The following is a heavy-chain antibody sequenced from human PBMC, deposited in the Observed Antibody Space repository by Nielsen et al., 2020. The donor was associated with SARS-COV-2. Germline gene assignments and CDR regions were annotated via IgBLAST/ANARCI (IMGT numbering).Heavy chain of an antibody. CDR2: ISAYNGDT. CDR3: AREYGSGNYAFDY. J-gene: IGHJ4*02. Sequence: ASVKVSCKASGYTFTSYGISWVQQAPGQGLEWMGWISAYNGDTNYAQKFQGRVTITADKSTSTAYMELSSLRSEDTAVYYCAREYGSGNYAFDYWGQGTLVTVSS. D-gene: IGHD3-10*01. V-gene: IGHV1-18*04. CDR1: GYTFTSYG.